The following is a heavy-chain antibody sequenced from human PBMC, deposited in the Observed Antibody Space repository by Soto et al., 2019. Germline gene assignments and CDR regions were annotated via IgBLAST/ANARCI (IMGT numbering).Heavy chain of an antibody. CDR2: ISAYNGNT. CDR3: ARYAAAAGRNNWFDP. CDR1: GYTFTSYG. V-gene: IGHV1-18*01. D-gene: IGHD6-13*01. J-gene: IGHJ5*02. Sequence: ASVKVSCKASGYTFTSYGISWVRQAPGQGLEWMGWISAYNGNTNYAQKLQGRVTMTTDTSTSTAYMELRSLRSDDTAVYYCARYAAAAGRNNWFDPWGQGTLVTVSS.